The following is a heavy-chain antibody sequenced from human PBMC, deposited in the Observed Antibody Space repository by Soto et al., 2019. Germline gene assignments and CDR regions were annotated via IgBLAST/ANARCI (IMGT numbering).Heavy chain of an antibody. CDR3: ARRTREQQLVLGFDY. CDR1: GGSFSGYY. J-gene: IGHJ4*02. V-gene: IGHV4-34*01. Sequence: QVQLQQWGAGLLKPSETLSLTCAVYGGSFSGYYWSWIRQPPGKGLEWIGEINHSGSTNYNPSLKSRVTISVDTSKNQFSLKLSSVTAADTAAYYCARRTREQQLVLGFDYWGQGTLVTVSS. D-gene: IGHD6-13*01. CDR2: INHSGST.